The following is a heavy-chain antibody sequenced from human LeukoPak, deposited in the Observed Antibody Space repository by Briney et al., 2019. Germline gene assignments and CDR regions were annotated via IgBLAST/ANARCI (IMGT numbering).Heavy chain of an antibody. V-gene: IGHV3-23*01. CDR3: AKRVPAAAGTRFDY. Sequence: GGSLRLSCAASGFTFSNYAMSWVRQAPGKGQEWVSAISGGGGSTYYADSVKGRFTISRDNSKNTLYLQMNSLRAEDTAIYYCAKRVPAAAGTRFDYWGQGTLVTVSS. D-gene: IGHD6-13*01. J-gene: IGHJ4*02. CDR2: ISGGGGST. CDR1: GFTFSNYA.